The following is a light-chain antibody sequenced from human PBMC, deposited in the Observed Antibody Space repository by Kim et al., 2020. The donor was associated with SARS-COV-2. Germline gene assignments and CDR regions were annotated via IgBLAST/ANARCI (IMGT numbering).Light chain of an antibody. V-gene: IGLV6-57*04. CDR3: QSYDSSNHEV. CDR2: EDN. Sequence: NFMLTQPHSVSESPGKTVTISCTCSSGSIASNYVQWYQQRPGSAPTTVIYEDNQRPSGVPDRFSGSIDSSSNSASLTISGLKTEDEADYYCQSYDSSNHEVFGGGTQLTVL. J-gene: IGLJ3*02. CDR1: SGSIASNY.